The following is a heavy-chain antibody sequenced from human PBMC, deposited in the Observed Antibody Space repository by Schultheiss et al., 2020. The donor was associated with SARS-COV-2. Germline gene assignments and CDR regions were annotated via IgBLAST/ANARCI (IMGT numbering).Heavy chain of an antibody. V-gene: IGHV3-33*06. Sequence: GGSLRLSCAASGFTFSSYGMHWVRQAPGKGLEWVAIIWYDGSNKYYADSVKGRFTISRDNSKNTLYLQMNSLRAEDTAVYYCAKEYYYDSSGDSLDYWGQGTLVTVSS. CDR1: GFTFSSYG. CDR2: IWYDGSNK. J-gene: IGHJ4*02. D-gene: IGHD3-22*01. CDR3: AKEYYYDSSGDSLDY.